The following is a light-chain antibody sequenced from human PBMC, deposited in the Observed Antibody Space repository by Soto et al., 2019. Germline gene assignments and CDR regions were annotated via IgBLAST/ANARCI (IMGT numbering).Light chain of an antibody. CDR3: AAWYDSLNALV. J-gene: IGLJ1*01. Sequence: QLVLTQPPSASGTPGQRVTISCSGSSSNIGSNTVNWYQQLPGTAPKLLIYNNNQRPSGVPDRFSGSKSGTSASLAISGLQSEDEADYYCAAWYDSLNALVFGTGTKVTVL. CDR1: SSNIGSNT. CDR2: NNN. V-gene: IGLV1-44*01.